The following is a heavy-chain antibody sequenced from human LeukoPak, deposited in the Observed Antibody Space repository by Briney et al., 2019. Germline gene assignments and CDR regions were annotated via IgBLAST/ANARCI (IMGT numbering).Heavy chain of an antibody. V-gene: IGHV1-24*01. CDR2: FDPEDGET. Sequence: RASVKVSCKVSGYTLTELSMHWVRQAPGKGLEWMGGFDPEDGETIYAQKFQGRVTMTEDTSTDTAYMELSSLRSEDTAVYYCATGYMAFDPYYFDYWGQGTLVTVSS. J-gene: IGHJ4*02. CDR3: ATGYMAFDPYYFDY. CDR1: GYTLTELS. D-gene: IGHD1-14*01.